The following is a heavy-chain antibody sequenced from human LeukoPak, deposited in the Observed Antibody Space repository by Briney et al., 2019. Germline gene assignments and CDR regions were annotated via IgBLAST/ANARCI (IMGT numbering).Heavy chain of an antibody. CDR2: INPNSGDT. Sequence: GASVNVSCKASGYTFTGYFMHWVRQAPGQGLESMGWINPNSGDTNYAQKFQGRVTMPTDTSISTAYMELSRLRSDDTAVYYCAVGYSSSYCFDYWGQGTLVTVSS. V-gene: IGHV1-2*02. CDR3: AVGYSSSYCFDY. J-gene: IGHJ4*02. CDR1: GYTFTGYF. D-gene: IGHD6-6*01.